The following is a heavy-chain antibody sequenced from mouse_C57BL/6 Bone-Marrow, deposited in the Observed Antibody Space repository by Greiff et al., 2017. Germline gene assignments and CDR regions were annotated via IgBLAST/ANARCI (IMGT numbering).Heavy chain of an antibody. J-gene: IGHJ4*01. CDR2: IDPNSGGT. D-gene: IGHD3-2*02. CDR1: GYTFTSYW. Sequence: QVQLKQPGAELVKPGASVKLSCKASGYTFTSYWMHWVKQRPGRGLEWIGRIDPNSGGTKYNEKFKSKATLTVDKPSSTAYMQLSSLTSEDSAVYYCAREGDSSGEDMAYYAMDYWGQGTSVTVSS. V-gene: IGHV1-72*01. CDR3: AREGDSSGEDMAYYAMDY.